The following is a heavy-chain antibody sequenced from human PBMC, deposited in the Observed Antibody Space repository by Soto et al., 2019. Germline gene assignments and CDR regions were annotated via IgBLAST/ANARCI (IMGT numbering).Heavy chain of an antibody. V-gene: IGHV3-30-3*01. J-gene: IGHJ4*02. Sequence: QVQLVESGGGVVQPGRSLSLSCAASGFTFSSYAMHWVRQAPGKGLEWVAVISYDGSNKYYADSVKGRFTISRDNSKNTLYLQMNSLRAEDTAVYYCARATIPYYFDYWGQGTLVTVSS. CDR1: GFTFSSYA. CDR2: ISYDGSNK. D-gene: IGHD5-12*01. CDR3: ARATIPYYFDY.